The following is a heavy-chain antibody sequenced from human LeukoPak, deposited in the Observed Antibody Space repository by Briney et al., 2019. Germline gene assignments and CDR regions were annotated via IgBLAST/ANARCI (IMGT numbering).Heavy chain of an antibody. CDR1: GYTFTTYY. CDR2: INPSGGST. CDR3: ASHYYDSRDDAFDI. D-gene: IGHD3-22*01. Sequence: ASVKVSCKASGYTFTTYYMHWVRQAPGQGLEWMGIINPSGGSTSYAQKFQGRVTMTRDTSTSTVYMELSRLRSDDTAVYYCASHYYDSRDDAFDIWGQGTMVTVSS. J-gene: IGHJ3*02. V-gene: IGHV1-46*01.